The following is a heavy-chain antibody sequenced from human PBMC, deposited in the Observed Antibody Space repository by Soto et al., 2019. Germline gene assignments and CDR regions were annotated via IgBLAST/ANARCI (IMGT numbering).Heavy chain of an antibody. CDR2: ISGSAGT. D-gene: IGHD3-16*02. J-gene: IGHJ4*02. CDR1: GSTFRTYA. CDR3: AKEKDYDFNWGSDRFTSHY. V-gene: IGHV3-23*01. Sequence: GGSLRLSCTASGSTFRTYAMTWFRQAPGKGLEWVSAISGSAGTFYATSVKGRFTISRDNSRSTVYLQMHSLRAEDSAIYYCAKEKDYDFNWGSDRFTSHYWGRGTLVTVSS.